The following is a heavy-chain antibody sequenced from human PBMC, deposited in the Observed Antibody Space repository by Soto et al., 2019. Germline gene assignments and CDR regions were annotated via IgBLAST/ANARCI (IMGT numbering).Heavy chain of an antibody. Sequence: QVLLQESGPRLVKPSETLSLTCTVSGGSLNNYYGSWVRQPPGKGLEWIGCMFYSGNSNYNSSLKSRVTISIDKSKNQFSLKLTSVTAADTAVYYCVRSGHSFGGVIWGRGTLVTVSS. CDR2: MFYSGNS. CDR3: VRSGHSFGGVI. D-gene: IGHD3-16*01. J-gene: IGHJ4*01. CDR1: GGSLNNYY. V-gene: IGHV4-59*01.